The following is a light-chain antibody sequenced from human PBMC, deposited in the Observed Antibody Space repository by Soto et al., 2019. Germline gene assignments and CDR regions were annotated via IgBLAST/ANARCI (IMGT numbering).Light chain of an antibody. V-gene: IGKV1-5*03. CDR2: KAS. CDR1: QSIGTF. J-gene: IGKJ1*01. Sequence: DIQMTQSPSSLSASVGDRVTIACRASQSIGTFLVWYQQKPGKAPKLLIYKASSLESGVPSRFSGSGSGTEFTLTISSLQPDDFATYYCQQYNSYSQFGQGTKVDIK. CDR3: QQYNSYSQ.